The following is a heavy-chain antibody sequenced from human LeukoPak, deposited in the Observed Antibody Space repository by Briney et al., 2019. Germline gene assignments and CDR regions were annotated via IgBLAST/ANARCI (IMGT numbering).Heavy chain of an antibody. CDR1: GFTFSSYA. D-gene: IGHD2-2*01. J-gene: IGHJ4*02. CDR2: ISGSGGST. V-gene: IGHV3-23*01. CDR3: AKGVVPAAYRYYFDY. Sequence: GGSLRLSCAASGFTFSSYAMSWARQAPGKGLEWVSSISGSGGSTYYTDSVKGRFTISRDNSKNTLHLRMNSLRAEDTAVYYCAKGVVPAAYRYYFDYWGQGTLVTVSS.